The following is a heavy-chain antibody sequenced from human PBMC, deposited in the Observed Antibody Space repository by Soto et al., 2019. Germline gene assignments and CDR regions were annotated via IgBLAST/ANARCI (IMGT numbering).Heavy chain of an antibody. CDR1: GFTFSSYG. CDR3: AKDADYDSSGYYH. V-gene: IGHV3-30*18. D-gene: IGHD3-22*01. J-gene: IGHJ5*02. Sequence: QVQLVESGGGVVQPGRSLRLSCAASGFTFSSYGMHWVRQAPGKGLEWVAVISYDGSNKYYADSVKGRFTISRDNSKNTLYLQMNSLRAEDTAVYYCAKDADYDSSGYYHWGRGTLVTVSS. CDR2: ISYDGSNK.